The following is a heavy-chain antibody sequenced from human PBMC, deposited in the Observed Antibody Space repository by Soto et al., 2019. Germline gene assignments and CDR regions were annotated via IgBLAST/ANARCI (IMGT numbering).Heavy chain of an antibody. Sequence: ESGGGVVQPGRSLRLSCAASGFTFSSYAMHWVRQAPGKGLEWVAVISYDGSNKYYADSVKGRFTTSRDNSKNTLYLQMNSLRAEDTAVYYCARDGSLLWFGELTYGMDVWGQGTTVTVSS. D-gene: IGHD3-10*01. V-gene: IGHV3-30-3*01. J-gene: IGHJ6*02. CDR2: ISYDGSNK. CDR3: ARDGSLLWFGELTYGMDV. CDR1: GFTFSSYA.